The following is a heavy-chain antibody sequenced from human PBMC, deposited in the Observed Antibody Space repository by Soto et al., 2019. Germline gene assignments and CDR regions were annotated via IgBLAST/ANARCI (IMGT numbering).Heavy chain of an antibody. Sequence: GDSLKISFKASGYSFTSHWIGWVRQKPGKGLEWMGIIYPGDSDTRYSPSFQGQVTISADKSISTAYLKWSSLKSSDTAMYYCARHNGEGPTVIYYYYYHMGVWSKGTPVTVPS. CDR3: ARHNGEGPTVIYYYYYHMGV. CDR1: GYSFTSHW. J-gene: IGHJ6*03. CDR2: IYPGDSDT. D-gene: IGHD4-17*01. V-gene: IGHV5-51*01.